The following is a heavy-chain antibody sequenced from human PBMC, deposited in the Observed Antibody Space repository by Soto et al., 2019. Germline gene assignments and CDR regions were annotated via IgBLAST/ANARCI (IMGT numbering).Heavy chain of an antibody. CDR3: ARRCIVPAAMLGYYYYGMDV. Sequence: QVQLVQSGAEVKKPGASVKVSCKASGYTFTSYDINWVRQATGQGLEWMGWMNPNSGNTGYAQKFQGRVTMTRNTTKSTAHMERSSLRSADTAVYYSARRCIVPAAMLGYYYYGMDVWGQGTTVTVSS. V-gene: IGHV1-8*01. CDR2: MNPNSGNT. D-gene: IGHD2-2*01. CDR1: GYTFTSYD. J-gene: IGHJ6*02.